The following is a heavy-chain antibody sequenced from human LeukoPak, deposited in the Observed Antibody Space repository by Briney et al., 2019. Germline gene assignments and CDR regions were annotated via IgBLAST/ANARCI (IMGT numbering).Heavy chain of an antibody. CDR2: ISGSGGST. CDR3: AKGDYGDYDRTYYFDY. V-gene: IGHV3-23*01. Sequence: GGSLRLSCAASGFTFSSYAMSWVRQAPGKGLEWVSAISGSGGSTYYADSVKGRLTISRDNSKNTLYLQMNSLRAEDTAVYYCAKGDYGDYDRTYYFDYWGQGTLVTVSS. J-gene: IGHJ4*02. D-gene: IGHD4-17*01. CDR1: GFTFSSYA.